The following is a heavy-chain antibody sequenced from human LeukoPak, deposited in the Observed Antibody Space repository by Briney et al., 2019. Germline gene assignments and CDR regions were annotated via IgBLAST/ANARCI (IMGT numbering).Heavy chain of an antibody. J-gene: IGHJ5*02. CDR3: ARGLGRFNWFDP. CDR1: GGSISSYY. CDR2: IYYSGST. Sequence: SETLSLTCTVSGGSISSYYWSWIRQPPGKGLEWIGYIYYSGSTNYNPSLKSRVTIPVDTSKNQFSLKLSSVTAADTAVYYCARGLGRFNWFDPWGQGTLVTVSS. D-gene: IGHD2-21*01. V-gene: IGHV4-59*01.